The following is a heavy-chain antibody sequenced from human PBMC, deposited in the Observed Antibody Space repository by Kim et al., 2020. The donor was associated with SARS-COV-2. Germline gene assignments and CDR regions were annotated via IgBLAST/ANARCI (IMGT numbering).Heavy chain of an antibody. J-gene: IGHJ4*02. V-gene: IGHV4-30-2*04. Sequence: NNPSLKSRVTISADTSKNQFSQKLNSVTAADTAVYYCASSMDSSGYYHHSWGQGTLVTVSS. D-gene: IGHD3-22*01. CDR3: ASSMDSSGYYHHS.